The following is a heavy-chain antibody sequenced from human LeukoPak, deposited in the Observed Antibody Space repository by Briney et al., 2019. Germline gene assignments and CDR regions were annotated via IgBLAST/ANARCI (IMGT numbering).Heavy chain of an antibody. J-gene: IGHJ4*02. CDR3: AKMPASSCGGDCYRHSYFDY. V-gene: IGHV3-23*01. CDR1: GLTFSNYG. D-gene: IGHD2-21*02. CDR2: ITPDAGRT. Sequence: GGSLRLSCAASGLTFSNYGMNWVRQAPGKGLEWVSGITPDAGRTYYADSVKGRFTIYRDNSKNTVYLQMNSLRADDTAVYYCAKMPASSCGGDCYRHSYFDYWGQGTLVTVSS.